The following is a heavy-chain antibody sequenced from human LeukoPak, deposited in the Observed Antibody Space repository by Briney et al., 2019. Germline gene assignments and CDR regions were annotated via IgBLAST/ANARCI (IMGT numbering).Heavy chain of an antibody. CDR1: GGSISSFS. V-gene: IGHV4-4*07. CDR3: AREVSLISSIGDWFDP. D-gene: IGHD6-6*01. CDR2: MYTSGST. Sequence: SETLSLTGTVSGGSISSFSWNWIRQPAEKGLEWIGRMYTSGSTNYNPSLKSRVTMSVDTSKNQFSLKVNSVTAAGTAVYYCAREVSLISSIGDWFDPWGQGILVTVSS. J-gene: IGHJ5*02.